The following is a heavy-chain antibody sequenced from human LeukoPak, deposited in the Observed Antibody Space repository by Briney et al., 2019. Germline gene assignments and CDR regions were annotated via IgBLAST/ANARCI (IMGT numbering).Heavy chain of an antibody. V-gene: IGHV4-39*07. CDR3: ARAGYYYYYYYMDV. J-gene: IGHJ6*03. D-gene: IGHD7-27*01. CDR2: ISYSGST. Sequence: SETLSLTCSVSGDSISRSHYYWGWIRQPPGKGLEWIGSISYSGSTYYNPSLKSRVTISVDTSKNQFSLKLSSVTAADTALYYCARAGYYYYYYYMDVWGKGTTVTISS. CDR1: GDSISRSHYY.